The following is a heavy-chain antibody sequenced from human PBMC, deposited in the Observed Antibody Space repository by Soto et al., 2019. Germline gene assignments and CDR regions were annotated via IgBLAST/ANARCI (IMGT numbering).Heavy chain of an antibody. D-gene: IGHD4-17*01. Sequence: ASVKVSCKASGYTFTSYGISWVRQAPGQGLEWMGWISAYNGNTNYAQKLQGRVTMTTDTSTSTAYMELRSLRSDDTAVYYCARDKGVDYGDYVVLPFDYWGQGTLVTVSS. J-gene: IGHJ4*02. CDR2: ISAYNGNT. V-gene: IGHV1-18*01. CDR1: GYTFTSYG. CDR3: ARDKGVDYGDYVVLPFDY.